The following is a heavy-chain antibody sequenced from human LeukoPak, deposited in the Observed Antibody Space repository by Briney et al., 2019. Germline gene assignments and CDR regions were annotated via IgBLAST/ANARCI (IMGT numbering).Heavy chain of an antibody. V-gene: IGHV4-39*01. D-gene: IGHD5-24*01. J-gene: IGHJ4*02. Sequence: KTSETLSLTCTVSGGSISSSRYYWGWIRQPPGKGLEWIGSMYYSGSTYYNPSLKSRVTISVDTSKNQFSLKLSSVTAADTAVYYCASLRGGYNLDYWGQGTLVTVSS. CDR1: GGSISSSRYY. CDR3: ASLRGGYNLDY. CDR2: MYYSGST.